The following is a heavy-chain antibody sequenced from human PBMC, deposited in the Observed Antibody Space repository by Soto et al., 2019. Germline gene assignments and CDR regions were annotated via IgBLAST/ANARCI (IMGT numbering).Heavy chain of an antibody. CDR1: GGTFSSYA. J-gene: IGHJ6*02. CDR3: ASHNCSSTSCYSDSYYYYGMDV. D-gene: IGHD2-2*01. CDR2: IIPIFGTA. Sequence: QVQLVQSGAEVKKPGSSVKVSCKASGGTFSSYAISWVRQAPGQGLEWMGRIIPIFGTANYAQKFQGRVTITADESTSTAYMELSSMRSEDTAVYYCASHNCSSTSCYSDSYYYYGMDVWGQGTTVTVSS. V-gene: IGHV1-69*01.